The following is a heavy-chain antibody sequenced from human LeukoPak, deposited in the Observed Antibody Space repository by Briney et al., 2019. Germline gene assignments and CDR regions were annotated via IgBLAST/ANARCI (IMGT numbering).Heavy chain of an antibody. CDR2: IYTSGST. J-gene: IGHJ3*02. V-gene: IGHV4-4*07. D-gene: IGHD3-3*01. CDR1: GGSISSYY. Sequence: PSETLSLTCTVSGGSISSYYWSWIRQPAGKGLEWTGRIYTSGSTNYNPSLKSRVTMSVDTSKNQFSLKLSSVTAADTAVYYCARDTNLDYDFWSGAYAFDIWGQGTMVTVSS. CDR3: ARDTNLDYDFWSGAYAFDI.